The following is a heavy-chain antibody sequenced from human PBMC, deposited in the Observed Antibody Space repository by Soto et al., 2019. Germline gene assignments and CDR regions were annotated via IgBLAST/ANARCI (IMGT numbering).Heavy chain of an antibody. CDR2: TKQKREEYTT. CDR1: GFTLSDHY. V-gene: IGHV3-72*01. CDR3: VCFISGVVH. J-gene: IGHJ4*02. D-gene: IGHD3-3*01. Sequence: EVQLVESGGGLVQPGRSLRLSCAASGFTLSDHYMDWVRQAPGKGLEWVGRTKQKREEYTTEYAASVKGRFTISRDDSKKTLYLQVNSLKTEDTAVYYCVCFISGVVHWGQGTLVTVSS.